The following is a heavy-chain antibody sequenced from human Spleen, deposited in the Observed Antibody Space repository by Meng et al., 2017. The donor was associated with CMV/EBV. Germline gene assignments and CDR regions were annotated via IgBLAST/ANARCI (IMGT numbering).Heavy chain of an antibody. CDR1: GFTFSSYA. J-gene: IGHJ4*02. CDR3: AKGGYDYVWGSDDY. Sequence: GGSLRLSCAASGFTFSSYAMSWVRQAPGKGLEWVSGISGSGGSTYYADSVKGRFTISRDNSKNTLYLQMNSLRAEDTAVYYCAKGGYDYVWGSDDYWGQGTLVTVSS. CDR2: ISGSGGST. D-gene: IGHD3-16*01. V-gene: IGHV3-23*01.